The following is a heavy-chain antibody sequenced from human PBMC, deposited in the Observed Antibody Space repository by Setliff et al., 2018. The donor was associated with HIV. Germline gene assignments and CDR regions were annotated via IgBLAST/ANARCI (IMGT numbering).Heavy chain of an antibody. J-gene: IGHJ5*02. D-gene: IGHD6-6*01. V-gene: IGHV4-34*01. CDR3: ARGSKLVWGRWFDP. CDR1: GETFNDFY. CDR2: IKPSEGT. Sequence: PSETLSLTCAVYGETFNDFYWSWIRQAPGKGLEWIGEIKPSEGTNNNPSLKSRVTMSVDTSKNQFSLRLNSVTAADTAVYYCARGSKLVWGRWFDPWGQGTLVTVSS.